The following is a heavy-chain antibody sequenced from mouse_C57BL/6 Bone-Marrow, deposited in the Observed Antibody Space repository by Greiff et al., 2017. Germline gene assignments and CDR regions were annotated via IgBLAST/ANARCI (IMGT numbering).Heavy chain of an antibody. J-gene: IGHJ2*01. CDR1: GFNIKDYY. Sequence: EVQLQQSGAELVKPGASVKLSCTASGFNIKDYYIHWVKQRTEQGLEWIGRIDPDDGETKYAPKFQDKATITADTSSNTAYLQLSSLTSEDTAVYYCTRSLSYYGTNYGGQGTTLTVTA. V-gene: IGHV14-2*01. D-gene: IGHD1-1*01. CDR3: TRSLSYYGTNY. CDR2: IDPDDGET.